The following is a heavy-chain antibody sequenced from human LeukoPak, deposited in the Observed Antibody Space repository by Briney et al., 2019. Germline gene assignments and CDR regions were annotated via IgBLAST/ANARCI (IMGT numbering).Heavy chain of an antibody. CDR2: INHSGST. J-gene: IGHJ5*02. D-gene: IGHD2-21*02. V-gene: IGHV4-34*01. Sequence: SETLSLTCAVYGGSFSGYYWSWIRQPPGKGLEWIGEINHSGSTNYNPSLKSRVTISVDTSKNQFSLKLSSVTAADTAVYYCARLRGGDYSSYNWFDPWGQGTLVTVSS. CDR1: GGSFSGYY. CDR3: ARLRGGDYSSYNWFDP.